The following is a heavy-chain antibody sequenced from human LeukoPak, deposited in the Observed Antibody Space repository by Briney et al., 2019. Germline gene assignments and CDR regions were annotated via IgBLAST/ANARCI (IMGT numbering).Heavy chain of an antibody. CDR2: IYYSGST. J-gene: IGHJ4*02. V-gene: IGHV4-59*01. Sequence: SETLSLTCTVSGGSISSYYWSWIRQPPGKGLEWIGYIYYSGSTNYNPSLKSRVTISVDTSKNQFSLKLSSVTAADTAVYYCATGEPPSYWGQGTLVTVSS. CDR1: GGSISSYY. CDR3: ATGEPPSY. D-gene: IGHD1-14*01.